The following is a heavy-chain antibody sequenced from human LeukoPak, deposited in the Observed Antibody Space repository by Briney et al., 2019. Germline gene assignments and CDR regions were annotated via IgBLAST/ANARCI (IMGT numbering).Heavy chain of an antibody. Sequence: SETLSLTCTVSGDSISYYYWSWIRQPPGKGLEWIGYIYNSESTNYNPSLKSRVTISLDTSKNQFSLKLSSVTAADTAVYYCARGRIWSGHYTTWFDPWGQGTLVTVSS. J-gene: IGHJ5*02. CDR2: IYNSEST. D-gene: IGHD3-3*01. CDR1: GDSISYYY. CDR3: ARGRIWSGHYTTWFDP. V-gene: IGHV4-59*01.